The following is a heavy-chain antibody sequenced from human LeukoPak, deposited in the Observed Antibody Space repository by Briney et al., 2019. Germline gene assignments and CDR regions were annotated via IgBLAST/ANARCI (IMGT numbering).Heavy chain of an antibody. D-gene: IGHD6-13*01. V-gene: IGHV4-4*09. Sequence: SETLSLTCTVSGGSISSYYWSWIRQPPGKGLERIGYIYTSGSTNYNPSLKSRVTISVDTSKNQFSLKLSSVTAADTAVYYCARGIAAAGPNWFDPWGQGTLVTVSS. CDR3: ARGIAAAGPNWFDP. CDR1: GGSISSYY. J-gene: IGHJ5*02. CDR2: IYTSGST.